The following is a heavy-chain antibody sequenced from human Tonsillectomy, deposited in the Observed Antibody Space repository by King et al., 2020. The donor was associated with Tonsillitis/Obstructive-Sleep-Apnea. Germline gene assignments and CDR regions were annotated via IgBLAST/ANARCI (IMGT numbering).Heavy chain of an antibody. D-gene: IGHD2-2*01. CDR3: AGPRGDIVVVPAAYNWFDP. CDR2: IYYSGST. V-gene: IGHV4-39*01. Sequence: QLQESGPGLVKPSETLSLTCTVSGGSISSSSYYWGWIRQPPGKGLEWIGSIYYSGSTYYNPSLKSRVTISVDTSKNQFSLNLTSVTAADTAVYYCAGPRGDIVVVPAAYNWFDPWGQGTLVTVSS. J-gene: IGHJ5*02. CDR1: GGSISSSSYY.